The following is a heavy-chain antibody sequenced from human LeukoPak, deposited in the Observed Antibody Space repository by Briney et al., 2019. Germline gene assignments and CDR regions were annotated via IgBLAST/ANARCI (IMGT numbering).Heavy chain of an antibody. CDR2: IYSGGST. Sequence: GGSLRLSCAVSGFTVTNDYMSWVRQAPGKGLEWVSTIYSGGSTYYADSVKGRFTISRDSSNNTLFLQMTNLRAEDSGLYYCATDVRSSPLGFWGHGTLVTVSS. CDR1: GFTVTNDY. J-gene: IGHJ4*01. V-gene: IGHV3-66*01. CDR3: ATDVRSSPLGF. D-gene: IGHD6-19*01.